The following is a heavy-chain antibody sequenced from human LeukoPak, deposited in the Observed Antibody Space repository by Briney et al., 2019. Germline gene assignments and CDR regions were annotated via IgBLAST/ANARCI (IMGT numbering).Heavy chain of an antibody. D-gene: IGHD5-18*01. V-gene: IGHV3-23*01. Sequence: GGSLRLSCAASGFTFSSYAMSWVRQAPGKGLEWVSVISGSDYRTNYADSVKGRFTISRDNSKNTLYLQMNSLRAEDTAVYYCAKDLHSYGFPSYFDYWGQGTLVTVSS. J-gene: IGHJ4*02. CDR1: GFTFSSYA. CDR3: AKDLHSYGFPSYFDY. CDR2: ISGSDYRT.